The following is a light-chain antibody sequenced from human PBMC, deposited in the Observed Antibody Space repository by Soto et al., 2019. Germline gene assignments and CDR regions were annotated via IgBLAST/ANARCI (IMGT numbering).Light chain of an antibody. J-gene: IGKJ5*01. Sequence: EIPLTQSPSSLAASVGDRLTLTCRASRNVSIYLNWYPHTPGKGPTXLIHATTNLQIRDPSRFSGSGSGTEFTLTISSLAPEDLGYYYYQQSYTMPSFGQGTRLEIK. V-gene: IGKV1-39*01. CDR1: RNVSIY. CDR3: QQSYTMPS. CDR2: ATT.